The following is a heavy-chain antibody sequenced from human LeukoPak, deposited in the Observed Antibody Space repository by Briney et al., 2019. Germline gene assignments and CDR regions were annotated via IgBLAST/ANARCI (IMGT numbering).Heavy chain of an antibody. CDR2: LLDSVNT. V-gene: IGHV4-59*11. CDR1: GGSISSHY. J-gene: IGHJ4*02. Sequence: SETLSLTCTVSGGSISSHYWSWIRQPPGKGLEWIAYLLDSVNTKDNPSLNSRLTLSADTSKNQFSLKLSSVTAADTAVYYCARAESPFWSGYPGYFDYWGQGALVTVSS. D-gene: IGHD3-3*01. CDR3: ARAESPFWSGYPGYFDY.